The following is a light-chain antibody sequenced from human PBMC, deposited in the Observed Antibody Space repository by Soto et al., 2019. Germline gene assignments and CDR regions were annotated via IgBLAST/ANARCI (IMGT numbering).Light chain of an antibody. CDR1: QSIGSN. Sequence: ELVMTQSPATLCLSPGDTATLSCRASQSIGSNLAWYQQKPGQPPRPLIYGASTSASGVPARFSGRGSGTKLALTSTIRQSEDFAVYYCQQYSTSVTFGGGTQLEI. CDR2: GAS. V-gene: IGKV3-15*01. CDR3: QQYSTSVT. J-gene: IGKJ4*01.